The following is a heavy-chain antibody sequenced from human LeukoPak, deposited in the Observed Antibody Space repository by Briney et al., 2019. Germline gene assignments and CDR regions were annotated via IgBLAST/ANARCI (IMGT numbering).Heavy chain of an antibody. CDR2: IWYDGSNK. CDR1: GFTFSSYG. D-gene: IGHD7-27*01. J-gene: IGHJ4*02. CDR3: AREGNWGSFDY. V-gene: IGHV3-33*01. Sequence: GGSLRLSCAASGFTFSSYGMHWVRQAPGKGLEWVAVIWYDGSNKYYADSVKGRFTISRDNSKNTLYLQMNSLRAEDTAVYYCAREGNWGSFDYWGQGTLVTVSS.